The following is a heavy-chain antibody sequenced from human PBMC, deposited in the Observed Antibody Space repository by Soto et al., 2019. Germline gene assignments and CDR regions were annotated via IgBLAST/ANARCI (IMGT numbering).Heavy chain of an antibody. D-gene: IGHD4-4*01. V-gene: IGHV7-4-1*01. Sequence: ASVKVSCKASGYTFTSYAMNWVRQAPGQGLEWMGWINTNTGNPTYAQGFTGRFVFSLDTSVSTAYLQICSLKAEDTAVYYCAREIYSNPLWVYYYYGMDVWGQGTPVTVYS. J-gene: IGHJ6*02. CDR1: GYTFTSYA. CDR2: INTNTGNP. CDR3: AREIYSNPLWVYYYYGMDV.